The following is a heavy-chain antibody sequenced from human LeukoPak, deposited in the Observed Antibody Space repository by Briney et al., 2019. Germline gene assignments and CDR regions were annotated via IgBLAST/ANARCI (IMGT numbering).Heavy chain of an antibody. CDR2: TKPDGSAE. J-gene: IGHJ4*02. V-gene: IGHV3-7*01. CDR1: GFTFRNYW. CDR3: ARDGGLHTNFDY. Sequence: GGSLRLSCAASGFTFRNYWMGWVRQAPGKGLEWVANTKPDGSAEYYADSVRGRFTTSRDNANNFLYLQMNSLRAEDTAVYYCARDGGLHTNFDYWGQGTLVTVSS. D-gene: IGHD2-15*01.